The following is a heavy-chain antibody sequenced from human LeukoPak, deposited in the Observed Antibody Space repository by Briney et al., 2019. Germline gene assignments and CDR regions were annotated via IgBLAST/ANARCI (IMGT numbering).Heavy chain of an antibody. CDR3: ARAGDYGSVTGWFDP. CDR2: INPSGGST. Sequence: ASVKVSCKASGRTFSNYAIHWVRRAPGQGLEWMGVINPSGGSTRYAQKFQGRVTMTRDMSTSTVYMELSSLRSEDTAVYYCARAGDYGSVTGWFDPWGQGTLVTVSS. J-gene: IGHJ5*02. D-gene: IGHD3-10*01. V-gene: IGHV1-46*01. CDR1: GRTFSNYA.